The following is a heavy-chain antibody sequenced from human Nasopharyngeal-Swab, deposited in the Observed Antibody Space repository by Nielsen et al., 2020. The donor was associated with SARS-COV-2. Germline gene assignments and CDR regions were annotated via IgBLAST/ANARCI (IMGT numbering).Heavy chain of an antibody. J-gene: IGHJ4*02. CDR2: IGDKDHNYAT. V-gene: IGHV3-73*01. Sequence: GESLKISCAASGFIFSASAIHWVRQASGKGMEWVGRIGDKDHNYATTYGASVQGRFTISRDDSKNTAFLQMDSLKTEDTALYYCTTDFYFDYWGQGTLVTVSS. CDR3: TTDFYFDY. CDR1: GFIFSASA.